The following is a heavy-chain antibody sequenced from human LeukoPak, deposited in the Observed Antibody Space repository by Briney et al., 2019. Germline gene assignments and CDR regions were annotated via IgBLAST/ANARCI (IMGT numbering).Heavy chain of an antibody. CDR1: GGSISSSSYY. CDR2: SYYSGST. V-gene: IGHV4-39*01. J-gene: IGHJ5*02. D-gene: IGHD2-2*01. Sequence: SETLSLTCTVSGGSISSSSYYWGWIRQPPGKGLEWIGSSYYSGSTYYNPSLKSRVTISVDTSKNQFSLKLSSVTAADTAVYYCARMSGYCSSTSCYRGSFDPWGQGTLVTVSS. CDR3: ARMSGYCSSTSCYRGSFDP.